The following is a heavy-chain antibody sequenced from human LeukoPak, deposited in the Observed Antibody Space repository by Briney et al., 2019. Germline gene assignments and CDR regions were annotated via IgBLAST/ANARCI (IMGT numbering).Heavy chain of an antibody. CDR2: IYSGGST. J-gene: IGHJ4*02. Sequence: GGSLRLSCAASGFTLSSNYMSWVRQAPGKGLEWVSVIYSGGSTYYADSVKGRFTISRDNAKNSLYLQMNSLRAEDTAVYYCARLPKYSSSWYTDYWGQGTLVTVSS. CDR3: ARLPKYSSSWYTDY. V-gene: IGHV3-53*01. CDR1: GFTLSSNY. D-gene: IGHD6-13*01.